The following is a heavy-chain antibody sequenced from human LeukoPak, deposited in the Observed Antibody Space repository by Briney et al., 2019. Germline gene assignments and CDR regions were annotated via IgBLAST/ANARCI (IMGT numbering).Heavy chain of an antibody. CDR3: ARDRGSSWYERKRYYYYGMDV. D-gene: IGHD6-13*01. CDR2: INHSGST. Sequence: PPETLSLTCAVYGGSFSGYYWSWIRQPPGKGLEWIGEINHSGSTNYNPSLKSRVTISVDTSKNQFSLKLSSVTAADTAVYYCARDRGSSWYERKRYYYYGMDVWGKGTTVTVSS. CDR1: GGSFSGYY. V-gene: IGHV4-34*01. J-gene: IGHJ6*04.